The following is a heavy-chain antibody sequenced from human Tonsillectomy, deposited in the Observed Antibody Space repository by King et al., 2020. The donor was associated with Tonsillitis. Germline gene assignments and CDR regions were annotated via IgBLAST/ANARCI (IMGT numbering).Heavy chain of an antibody. CDR2: ISSTGSST. Sequence: VQLVESGGGLLQPGGSLRLSCAASGFTFTTYAMTWVRQAPGKGLEWVSAISSTGSSTYYADSVKGRFTISRDNSKNTLYLQMNSRRADDTAVYYCAKGVAVLPLYSWFDPWGQGTLVTVSS. V-gene: IGHV3-23*04. J-gene: IGHJ5*02. CDR1: GFTFTTYA. CDR3: AKGVAVLPLYSWFDP.